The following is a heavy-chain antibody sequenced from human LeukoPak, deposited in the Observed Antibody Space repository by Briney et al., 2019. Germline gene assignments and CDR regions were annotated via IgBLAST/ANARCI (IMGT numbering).Heavy chain of an antibody. D-gene: IGHD1-14*01. Sequence: PGGSLRLSCAASGFTFSSYWMSWVRQAPGQGLEWVATINQDGSEKYYVDSVKGRFTISRDNAKNSLYLRMNSLRAEDPAVYYCAREASLTTVARNDYYMDVWGKGTTVTVSS. CDR3: AREASLTTVARNDYYMDV. CDR1: GFTFSSYW. V-gene: IGHV3-7*01. J-gene: IGHJ6*03. CDR2: INQDGSEK.